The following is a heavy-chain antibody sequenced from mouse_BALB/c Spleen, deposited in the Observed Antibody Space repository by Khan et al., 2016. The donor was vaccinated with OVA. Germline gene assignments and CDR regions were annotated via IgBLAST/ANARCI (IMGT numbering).Heavy chain of an antibody. CDR3: AKGVWSYYYALDY. CDR2: IWGGGST. CDR1: GFSLPDYG. J-gene: IGHJ4*01. Sequence: VQLQESGPGLVAPSQSLSITCTVSGFSLPDYGVSWIRQPPGKGLEWLGVIWGGGSTYYNSALKSRLSISKDNSKSQVFLKMSSLQTDDTAMYYCAKGVWSYYYALDYWGQGTSVTVSS. V-gene: IGHV2-6-5*01.